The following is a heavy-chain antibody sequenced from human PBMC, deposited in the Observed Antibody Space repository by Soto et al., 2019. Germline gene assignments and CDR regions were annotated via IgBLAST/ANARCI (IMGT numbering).Heavy chain of an antibody. D-gene: IGHD3-22*01. Sequence: ASVKVSCKASGYTFTSYGISWVRQAPGQGLEWMGWISAYNGNTNYAQKLQGRVTMTTDTSTSTAYMELRSLRSDDTAVYYCAAAYYYDSSGYCPFDYWGQGTLVTVSS. J-gene: IGHJ4*02. CDR1: GYTFTSYG. CDR3: AAAYYYDSSGYCPFDY. V-gene: IGHV1-18*04. CDR2: ISAYNGNT.